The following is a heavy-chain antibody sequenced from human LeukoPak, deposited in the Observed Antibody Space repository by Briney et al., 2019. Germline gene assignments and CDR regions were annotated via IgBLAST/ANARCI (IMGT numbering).Heavy chain of an antibody. CDR3: AKADSSWYY. D-gene: IGHD3-22*01. V-gene: IGHV3-48*01. J-gene: IGHJ4*02. CDR1: GFTFSSYS. CDR2: ISSSSSTI. Sequence: GGSLRLSCAASGFTFSSYSMNWVRQAPGKGLEWVSYISSSSSTIYYADSVRGRFTISRDNSKNTLYLQMNSLRAEDTAVYYCAKADSSWYYWGQGTLVTVSS.